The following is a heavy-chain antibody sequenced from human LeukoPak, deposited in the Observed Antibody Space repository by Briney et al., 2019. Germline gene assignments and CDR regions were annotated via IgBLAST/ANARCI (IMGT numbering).Heavy chain of an antibody. D-gene: IGHD3-9*01. CDR1: GYTFTSYY. Sequence: GASVKVSCKASGYTFTSYYMHWVRQAPGQGLEWMGIINPSGGSTRYAQKFQGRVTMTRDTSTSTVYMGLSSLRSEDTAVYYCAILTGSLFDYWGQGTLVTVSS. V-gene: IGHV1-46*03. J-gene: IGHJ4*02. CDR2: INPSGGST. CDR3: AILTGSLFDY.